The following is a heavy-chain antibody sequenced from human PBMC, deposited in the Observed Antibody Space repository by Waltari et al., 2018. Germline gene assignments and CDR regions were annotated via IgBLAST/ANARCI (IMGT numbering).Heavy chain of an antibody. Sequence: QLQLQESGPGLVKPSETLSLTCTVSGGSISSSSYYWGWIRQPPGKGLGWIGGIYYSGSTNYNPSLKSRVTISVDTSKNQFSLKLSSVTAADTAVYYCARDRGTSSGCMDVWGKGTTVTVSS. J-gene: IGHJ6*04. CDR1: GGSISSSSYY. CDR2: IYYSGST. V-gene: IGHV4-39*07. CDR3: ARDRGTSSGCMDV. D-gene: IGHD6-19*01.